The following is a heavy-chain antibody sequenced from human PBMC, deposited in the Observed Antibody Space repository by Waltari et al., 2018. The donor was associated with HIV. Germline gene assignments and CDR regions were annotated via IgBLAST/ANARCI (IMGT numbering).Heavy chain of an antibody. J-gene: IGHJ3*02. CDR3: ARIPEVPDSSGYYYLGGFAFDI. D-gene: IGHD3-22*01. Sequence: QVTLKESGPVLVKPTETLTLTCTVSGFSLSNARMGVSWIRQPPGQALEWLAHIFSNDEKSYSTSLKSRLTISKDTSKSQVVLTMTNMDPVDTATYYCARIPEVPDSSGYYYLGGFAFDIWGQGTMVTVSS. CDR2: IFSNDEK. CDR1: GFSLSNARMG. V-gene: IGHV2-26*01.